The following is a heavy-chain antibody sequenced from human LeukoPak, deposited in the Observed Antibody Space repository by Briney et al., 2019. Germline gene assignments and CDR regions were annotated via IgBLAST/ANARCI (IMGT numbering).Heavy chain of an antibody. V-gene: IGHV3-30*18. J-gene: IGHJ4*02. CDR2: ISYDGSNK. CDR1: GFTFSSYG. Sequence: GGSLRPSCAASGFTFSSYGMHWVRQAPGKGLEWVAVISYDGSNKYYADSVKGRFTISRDNSKNTLYLQMNSLRAEDTAVYYCAKDGGFGELNYWGQGTLVTVSS. CDR3: AKDGGFGELNY. D-gene: IGHD3-10*01.